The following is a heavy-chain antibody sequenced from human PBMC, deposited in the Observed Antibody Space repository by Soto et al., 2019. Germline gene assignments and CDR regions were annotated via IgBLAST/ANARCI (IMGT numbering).Heavy chain of an antibody. CDR2: IYPGDSDT. CDR3: ARAYDYVWGSYRYYFDY. V-gene: IGHV5-51*01. D-gene: IGHD3-16*02. J-gene: IGHJ4*02. CDR1: GYSFTSYC. Sequence: PGESLKISCKGSGYSFTSYCIGWVRQMPGKGLEWMGIIYPGDSDTRYSPSFQGQVTISADKSISTAYLQWSSLKASDTAMYYCARAYDYVWGSYRYYFDYWGQGTLVSVSS.